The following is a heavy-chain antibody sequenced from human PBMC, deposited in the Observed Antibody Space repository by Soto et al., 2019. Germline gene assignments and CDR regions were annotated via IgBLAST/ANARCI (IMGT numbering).Heavy chain of an antibody. CDR3: VKDRDSNSWPSRDV. D-gene: IGHD3-22*01. Sequence: ASVKVSCKTSGYTFSRNGISWVRQAPGQGLEWMGWISPKSGNIKYAQKFQGRVIMTTDTSTSTAYMELRSLRSDDTAVYYCVKDRDSNSWPSRDVWGPGTTVTVSS. CDR2: ISPKSGNI. CDR1: GYTFSRNG. J-gene: IGHJ6*02. V-gene: IGHV1-18*01.